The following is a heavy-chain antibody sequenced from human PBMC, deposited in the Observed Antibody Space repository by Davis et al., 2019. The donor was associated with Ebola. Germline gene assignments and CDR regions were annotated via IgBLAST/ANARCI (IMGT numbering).Heavy chain of an antibody. CDR3: ARLSLYDSSGSTLYYYYYMDV. J-gene: IGHJ6*03. CDR2: INHSGST. V-gene: IGHV4-61*08. D-gene: IGHD3-22*01. Sequence: SETLSLTCTVSGGSISSGGYYWSWIRQHPGKGLEWIGEINHSGSTNYNPSLKSRVTISVDTSKNQFSLKLSSVTAADTAVYYCARLSLYDSSGSTLYYYYYMDVWGKGTTVTVSS. CDR1: GGSISSGGYY.